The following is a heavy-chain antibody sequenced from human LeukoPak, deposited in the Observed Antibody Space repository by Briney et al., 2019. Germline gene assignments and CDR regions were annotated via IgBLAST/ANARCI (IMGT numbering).Heavy chain of an antibody. CDR1: GFTFSSYA. V-gene: IGHV3-30-3*01. Sequence: PGGSLRLSCAASGFTFSSYAMHWVRQAPGKGLEWVAVISYDGSNKYYADSVKGRFTISRDNSKNTLYLQMNSLRAEDTAVYYCARDMVSSGSGSSHYYYYYGVDVWGQGTTVTVSS. CDR2: ISYDGSNK. J-gene: IGHJ6*02. CDR3: ARDMVSSGSGSSHYYYYYGVDV. D-gene: IGHD3-10*01.